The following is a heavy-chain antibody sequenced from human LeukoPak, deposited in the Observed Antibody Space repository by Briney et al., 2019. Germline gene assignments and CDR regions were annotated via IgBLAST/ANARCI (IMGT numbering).Heavy chain of an antibody. V-gene: IGHV3-48*02. CDR3: ASDQRYAFDY. Sequence: GGSLRLSCVTSGFSFTDYPMNWVRQAPGKGLEWVSNIRTSAEGANYAYYADSVKGRVTISRDDAKNTLYLHMNSLRDDDTAVYYCASDQRYAFDYWGQGILVTVSS. J-gene: IGHJ4*02. CDR2: IRTSAEGANYA. D-gene: IGHD3-9*01. CDR1: GFSFTDYP.